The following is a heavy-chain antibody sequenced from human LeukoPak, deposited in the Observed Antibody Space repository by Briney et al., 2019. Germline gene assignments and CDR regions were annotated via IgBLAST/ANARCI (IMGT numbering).Heavy chain of an antibody. J-gene: IGHJ6*03. Sequence: PSETLSLTCTVPGGSISSYYWSWIRQPAGKGLEWIGRIYTSGSTNYNPSLKSRVTMSVDTSKNQFSLKLSSVTAADTAVYYCATSVAGKYYYYYYMDVWGKGTTVTVSS. V-gene: IGHV4-4*07. D-gene: IGHD6-19*01. CDR1: GGSISSYY. CDR3: ATSVAGKYYYYYYMDV. CDR2: IYTSGST.